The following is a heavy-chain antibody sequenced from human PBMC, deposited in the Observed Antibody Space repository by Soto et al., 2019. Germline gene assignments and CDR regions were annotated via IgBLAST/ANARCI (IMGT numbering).Heavy chain of an antibody. D-gene: IGHD6-19*01. J-gene: IGHJ4*02. CDR1: GFTFDDYA. CDR2: ISWNSGSI. CDR3: AKDKQWLPQGNVAY. V-gene: IGHV3-9*01. Sequence: EVQLVESGGGLVQPGRSLRLSCAASGFTFDDYAMHWVRQAPGKGLEWVSGISWNSGSIGYADSVKGRFTISRDNAKNPLYMQMNSLRAEDTALYYCAKDKQWLPQGNVAYWGQGTLVTVSS.